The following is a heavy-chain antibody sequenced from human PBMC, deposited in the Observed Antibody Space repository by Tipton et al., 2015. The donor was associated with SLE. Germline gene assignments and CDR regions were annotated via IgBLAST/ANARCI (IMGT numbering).Heavy chain of an antibody. J-gene: IGHJ2*01. CDR2: IYTNENT. D-gene: IGHD4-11*01. CDR1: GGSISSYY. V-gene: IGHV4-4*07. CDR3: AREFLNPVTTVHYYFDL. Sequence: TLSLTCTVSGGSISSYYWSWIRQPAGGGLAWIGRIYTNENTNYNPSLKSRVTMSVDTSKNHFSLKLISVTAADTAVYYCAREFLNPVTTVHYYFDLWGRGTLVTVSS.